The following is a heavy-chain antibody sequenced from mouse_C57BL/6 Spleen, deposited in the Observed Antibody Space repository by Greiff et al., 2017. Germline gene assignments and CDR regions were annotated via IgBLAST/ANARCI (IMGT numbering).Heavy chain of an antibody. CDR1: GFTFSSYT. Sequence: EVKLVESGGGLVKPGGSLKLSCAASGFTFSSYTMSWVRQTPEKRLEWVATISGGGGNTYYPDSVKGRFTISRDNAKNTLYLQMSSLRSEDTALYYCARLGIYYDYDWYFDVWGTGTTVTVSS. D-gene: IGHD2-4*01. CDR3: ARLGIYYDYDWYFDV. J-gene: IGHJ1*03. V-gene: IGHV5-9*01. CDR2: ISGGGGNT.